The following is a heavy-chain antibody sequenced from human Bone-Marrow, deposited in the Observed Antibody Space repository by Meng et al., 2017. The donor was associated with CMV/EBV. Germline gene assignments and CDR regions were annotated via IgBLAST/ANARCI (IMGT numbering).Heavy chain of an antibody. D-gene: IGHD3-16*01. J-gene: IGHJ4*02. V-gene: IGHV1-69*10. Sequence: SVKVSCKASGGTFSSYAISWVRQAPGQGLEWMGGIIPILGIANYAQKFQGRVTITTDESTSTAYMELSSLRSEDTAVYYCARDGSTPTIGAEDYWGQGTLVTVSS. CDR2: IIPILGIA. CDR1: GGTFSSYA. CDR3: ARDGSTPTIGAEDY.